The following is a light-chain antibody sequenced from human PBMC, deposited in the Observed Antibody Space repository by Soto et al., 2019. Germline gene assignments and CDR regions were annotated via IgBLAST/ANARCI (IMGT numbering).Light chain of an antibody. V-gene: IGLV2-8*01. J-gene: IGLJ1*01. CDR2: EVN. Sequence: QSVLTQPPSASGSPEQSVAISCTGTSSDVGGYNYVSWYQQHPGKAPKLMIYEVNKRPSGVPDRFSGSKSGNTASLTVSGLQAGDEADYYCSSYAGSSNVFGTGTKVTVL. CDR1: SSDVGGYNY. CDR3: SSYAGSSNV.